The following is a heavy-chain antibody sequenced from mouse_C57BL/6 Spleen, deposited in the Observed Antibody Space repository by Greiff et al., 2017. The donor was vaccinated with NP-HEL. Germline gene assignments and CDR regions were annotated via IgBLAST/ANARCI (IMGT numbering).Heavy chain of an antibody. V-gene: IGHV14-3*01. CDR3: ARDASYAMDY. J-gene: IGHJ4*01. D-gene: IGHD6-1*01. Sequence: EVQLQQSVAELVRPGASVKLSCTASGFNIQNTYMHWVKQRPEQGLEWIGRIDPANGNTKYAPKFQGKATITADTSSNTAYLQLSSLTSEDTAIYYCARDASYAMDYWGQGTSVTVSS. CDR2: IDPANGNT. CDR1: GFNIQNTY.